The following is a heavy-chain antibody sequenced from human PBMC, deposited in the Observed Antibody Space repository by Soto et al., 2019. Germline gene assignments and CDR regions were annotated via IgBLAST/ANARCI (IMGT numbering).Heavy chain of an antibody. V-gene: IGHV3-23*01. J-gene: IGHJ1*01. CDR3: VKEGPCINWWSTAGYCEN. D-gene: IGHD2-8*02. CDR1: GFTFDNYA. CDR2: ISGSGGAP. Sequence: GGSLRLSCAASGFTFDNYAMNWVRQAPGKGLEWVAPISGSGGAPKYADSVKGRFSISKDNSKNTLYLQMNNLAVENTDQYYSVKEGPCINWWSTAGYCENWGQGTLVTVSS.